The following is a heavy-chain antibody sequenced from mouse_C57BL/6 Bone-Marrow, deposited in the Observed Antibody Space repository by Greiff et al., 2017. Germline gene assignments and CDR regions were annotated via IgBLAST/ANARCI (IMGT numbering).Heavy chain of an antibody. Sequence: VQLKQPGAELVRPGSSVKLSCKASGYTFTSYWMHWVKQRPIQGLEWIGNIDPSDSETHYNQKFKDKATLTVDKSSSTAYMQLSSLTSEDSAVYYCARRGYYGSSYEVDYWGQGTTLTVSS. CDR2: IDPSDSET. J-gene: IGHJ2*01. V-gene: IGHV1-52*01. CDR1: GYTFTSYW. CDR3: ARRGYYGSSYEVDY. D-gene: IGHD1-1*01.